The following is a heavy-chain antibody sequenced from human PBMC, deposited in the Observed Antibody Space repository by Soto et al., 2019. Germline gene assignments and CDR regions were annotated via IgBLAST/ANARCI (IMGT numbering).Heavy chain of an antibody. Sequence: GESLKISCKGSGYSFSNNWIGWVRQMPGKGLEWMGIIYPGDSDTRYTPSFQGQVTFSADRSISTAYLQWTSLKASDTAIYYCARLSGYARDYYYGIDVWGQGNTVTVSS. D-gene: IGHD5-12*01. CDR3: ARLSGYARDYYYGIDV. CDR2: IYPGDSDT. CDR1: GYSFSNNW. V-gene: IGHV5-51*01. J-gene: IGHJ6*02.